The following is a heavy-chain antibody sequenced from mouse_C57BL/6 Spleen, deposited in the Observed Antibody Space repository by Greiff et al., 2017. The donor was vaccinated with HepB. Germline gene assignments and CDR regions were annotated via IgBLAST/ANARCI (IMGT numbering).Heavy chain of an antibody. J-gene: IGHJ1*03. CDR2: ISDGGSYT. Sequence: EVQLVESGGGLVKPGGSLKLSCAASGFTFSSYAMSWVRQTPEKRLEWVATISDGGSYTYYPDNVKGRFTISRDNAKNNLYLQMSHLKSEDTAMYYCAREGGYWYFDVWGTGTTVTVSS. CDR3: AREGGYWYFDV. V-gene: IGHV5-4*01. CDR1: GFTFSSYA.